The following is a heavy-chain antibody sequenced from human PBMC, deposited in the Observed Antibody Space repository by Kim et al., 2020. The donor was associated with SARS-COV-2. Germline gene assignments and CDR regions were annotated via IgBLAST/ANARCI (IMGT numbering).Heavy chain of an antibody. CDR1: GYTCTISH. J-gene: IGHJ5*01. CDR2: INPSVGST. CDR3: ARGTWGDGGWF. D-gene: IGHD3-16*01. V-gene: IGHV1-46*03. Sequence: ASVKVSCKASGYTCTISHRQLVRQAPGQWLEWGGIINPSVGSTTYAQRLQGRVTMTRNTSTGTVYMELSSLSSEDTALYDCARGTWGDGGWF.